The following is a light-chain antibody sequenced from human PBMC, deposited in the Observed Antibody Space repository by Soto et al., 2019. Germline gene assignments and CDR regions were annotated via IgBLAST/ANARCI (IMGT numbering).Light chain of an antibody. CDR2: DVS. CDR3: SSYTSSSTYV. V-gene: IGLV2-14*01. Sequence: QSALTQPASVSGSPGQSITISFTGTSSDVGGYNYVSWYQQHPGKAPKLMIYDVSNRASGVSNRFSGSKSGNTASLTISGLQAEDEADYYCSSYTSSSTYVFGTGTKVTVL. J-gene: IGLJ1*01. CDR1: SSDVGGYNY.